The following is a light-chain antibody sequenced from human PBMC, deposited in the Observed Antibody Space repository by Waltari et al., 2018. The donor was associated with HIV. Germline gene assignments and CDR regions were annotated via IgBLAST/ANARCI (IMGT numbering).Light chain of an antibody. CDR1: SSEVGGSPY. Sequence: QSALAQPASVSGSPGQSITISCTGTSSEVGGSPYVSGYQQHPGKAPKLMISEVSYRTSGFSHRFSGSRAGNTASLTISGLQADDEADYYCSSYTISSNLVFGGGTKLTVL. CDR3: SSYTISSNLV. CDR2: EVS. J-gene: IGLJ3*02. V-gene: IGLV2-14*01.